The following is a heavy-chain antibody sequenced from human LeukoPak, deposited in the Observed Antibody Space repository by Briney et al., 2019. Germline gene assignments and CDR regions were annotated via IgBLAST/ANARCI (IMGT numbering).Heavy chain of an antibody. CDR1: GFTFSSYG. V-gene: IGHV3-33*06. D-gene: IGHD5-12*01. Sequence: GGSLRLSCAASGFTFSSYGMHWVRQAPGKGREWVAVIWYDGSNKYYADSVKGRFTISRDNSKNTLYLQMNSLRAEDTAVYYCAKGSGYDDYYYYYMDVWGKGTTVTVSS. J-gene: IGHJ6*03. CDR2: IWYDGSNK. CDR3: AKGSGYDDYYYYYMDV.